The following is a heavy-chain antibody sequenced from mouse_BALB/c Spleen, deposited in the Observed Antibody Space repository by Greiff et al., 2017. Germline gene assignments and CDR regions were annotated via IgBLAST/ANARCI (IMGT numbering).Heavy chain of an antibody. CDR1: GFTFSSYG. CDR3: ARRRDYGNYEGDFDY. CDR2: ISSGGSYT. Sequence: EVQLVESGGDLVKPGGSLKLSCAASGFTFSSYGMSWVRQTPDKRLEWVATISSGGSYTYYPDSVKGRFTISRDNAKNTLYLQMSSLKSEDTAMYYCARRRDYGNYEGDFDYWGQGTTLTVSS. D-gene: IGHD2-1*01. V-gene: IGHV5-6*01. J-gene: IGHJ2*01.